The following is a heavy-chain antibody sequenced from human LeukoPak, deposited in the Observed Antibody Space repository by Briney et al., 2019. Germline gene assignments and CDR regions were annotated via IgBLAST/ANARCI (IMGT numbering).Heavy chain of an antibody. J-gene: IGHJ6*02. Sequence: PSETLSLTCAVYGGSFSGYYWSWIRQPAGKGLEWIGRIYTSGSTNYNPSLKSRVTMSVDTSKNQFSLKPSSVTAADTAVYYCARVTIFYGMDVWGQGTTVTVSS. V-gene: IGHV4-59*10. CDR2: IYTSGST. CDR1: GGSFSGYY. D-gene: IGHD3-3*01. CDR3: ARVTIFYGMDV.